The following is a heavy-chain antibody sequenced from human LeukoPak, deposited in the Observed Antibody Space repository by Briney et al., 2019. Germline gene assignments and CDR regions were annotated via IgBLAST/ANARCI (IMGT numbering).Heavy chain of an antibody. J-gene: IGHJ4*02. CDR2: IKLDGGEK. V-gene: IGHV3-7*01. D-gene: IGHD6-13*01. CDR1: GFSFSNYW. CDR3: ARDADSSWYLHHDY. Sequence: GSLRLSCAASGFSFSNYWMTWVRQAPGKGLEWVANIKLDGGEKYYVESVKGRFTISRDNAKNSLYLQMNSLRAEDTAVYYCARDADSSWYLHHDYWGQGTLVTVSS.